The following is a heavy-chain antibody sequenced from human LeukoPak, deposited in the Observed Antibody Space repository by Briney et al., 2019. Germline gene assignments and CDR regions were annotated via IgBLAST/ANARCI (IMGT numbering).Heavy chain of an antibody. D-gene: IGHD7-27*01. J-gene: IGHJ4*02. CDR3: AKGVSEWGNLGN. V-gene: IGHV3-30*02. CDR2: TRPDKDDK. CDR1: GFRSSNYG. Sequence: GGSLRLSCTMSGFRSSNYGLYWVRQAPDKGLERVAFTRPDKDDKYYSDSVRGRFTISRDNPKNTLYLQMNSLRVEDTALYFCAKGVSEWGNLGNWGQGTLVTVSS.